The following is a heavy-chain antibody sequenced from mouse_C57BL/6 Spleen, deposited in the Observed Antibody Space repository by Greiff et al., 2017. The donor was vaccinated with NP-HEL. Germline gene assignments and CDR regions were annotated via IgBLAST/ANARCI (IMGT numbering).Heavy chain of an antibody. CDR3: TREDICYDGNSLGFAY. V-gene: IGHV5-9-1*02. CDR2: ISSGGDYI. J-gene: IGHJ3*01. CDR1: GFTFSSYA. D-gene: IGHD2-3*01. Sequence: EVKLMESGDGLVKPGGSLKLSCAASGFTFSSYAMSWVRQTPEKRLEWVAYISSGGDYIYYADTVKGRFTISRDNARNARYLQMSSLKSEDTAMYDCTREDICYDGNSLGFAYWGQGTLVTVSA.